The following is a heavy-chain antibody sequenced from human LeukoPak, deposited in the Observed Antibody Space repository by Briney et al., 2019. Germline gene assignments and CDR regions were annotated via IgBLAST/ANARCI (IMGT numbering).Heavy chain of an antibody. D-gene: IGHD6-13*01. V-gene: IGHV3-30*04. CDR1: GFTFSSYA. J-gene: IGHJ4*02. CDR2: ISYDGSNK. Sequence: GGSLRLSCAASGFTFSSYAMHWVRQAPGKVLEWVAVISYDGSNKYYADSVKGRFTISRDNSKNTLYLQMNSLRAEDTAVYYCARDGSSWAYFDYWGQGTLVTVSS. CDR3: ARDGSSWAYFDY.